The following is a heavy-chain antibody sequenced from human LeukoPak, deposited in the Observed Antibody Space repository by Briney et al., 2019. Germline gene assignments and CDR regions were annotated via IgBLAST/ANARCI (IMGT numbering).Heavy chain of an antibody. CDR3: TRGKGDQGWY. D-gene: IGHD2-15*01. J-gene: IGHJ4*02. CDR2: IRTKAYGGTT. Sequence: GGSLRLSCTASGFTFGDYAMSWFRQAPGKGLEWVGFIRTKAYGGTTEYAASVKGRFTISRDDSKSIAYLQMSSLKTEDTAVYYCTRGKGDQGWYWGQGTLVTVSS. CDR1: GFTFGDYA. V-gene: IGHV3-49*03.